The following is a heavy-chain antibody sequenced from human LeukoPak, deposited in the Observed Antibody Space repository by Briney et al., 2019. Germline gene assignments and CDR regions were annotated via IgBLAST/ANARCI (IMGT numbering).Heavy chain of an antibody. D-gene: IGHD2-15*01. V-gene: IGHV1-69*05. J-gene: IGHJ4*02. CDR1: GGTFSSYA. CDR3: ARDPLAAGDANFDY. CDR2: IIPIFGTA. Sequence: ASVKVSCKASGGTFSSYAISWVRQAPGQGLEWMGRIIPIFGTANYAQKFQGRVTITTDESTSTAYMELSSLRSEDTAVYYCARDPLAAGDANFDYWGQGTLVTVSS.